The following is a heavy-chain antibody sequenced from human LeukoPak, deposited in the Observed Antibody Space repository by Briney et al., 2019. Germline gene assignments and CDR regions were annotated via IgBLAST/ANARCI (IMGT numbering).Heavy chain of an antibody. V-gene: IGHV3-48*04. CDR3: ARRRDFIDY. CDR1: GFTFSTYA. Sequence: GGSLRLSCAASGFTFSTYAMTWVRQAPGKGLEWVSYSSSSGSTIYYADSVKGRFAISRDNAKNSLYLQMNSLRAEDTAVYYCARRRDFIDYWGQGTLVTVSS. D-gene: IGHD3/OR15-3a*01. J-gene: IGHJ4*02. CDR2: SSSSGSTI.